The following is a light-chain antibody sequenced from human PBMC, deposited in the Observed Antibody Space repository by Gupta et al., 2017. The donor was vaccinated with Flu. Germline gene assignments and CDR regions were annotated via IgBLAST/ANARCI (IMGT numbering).Light chain of an antibody. CDR1: QIVSTA. Sequence: EIVMTQSPATLSVSPGERVTLSCRASQIVSTAYVAWYQQRPGQAPRLLIFSASTRASGVPARFSGSGSGTEFSLTISSLQSEDFAVYYCQQDDNWPLTFGGGTKVEIK. CDR2: SAS. J-gene: IGKJ4*01. V-gene: IGKV3-15*01. CDR3: QQDDNWPLT.